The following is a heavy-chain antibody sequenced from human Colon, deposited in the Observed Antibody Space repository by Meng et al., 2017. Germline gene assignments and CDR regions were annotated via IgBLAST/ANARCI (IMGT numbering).Heavy chain of an antibody. J-gene: IGHJ4*02. CDR2: IYYSGST. V-gene: IGHV4-61*01. D-gene: IGHD3-22*01. CDR3: ARGASDYDFDY. Sequence: QVRLQEAGPGLGRPSGTLSLTCTVSGGSVSSGSYYWSWIRQPPGKGLEWIGYIYYSGSTNYNPSLKSRVTISVDTSKNQFSLKLSSVTAADTAVCYCARGASDYDFDYWGQGTLVTVSS. CDR1: GGSVSSGSYY.